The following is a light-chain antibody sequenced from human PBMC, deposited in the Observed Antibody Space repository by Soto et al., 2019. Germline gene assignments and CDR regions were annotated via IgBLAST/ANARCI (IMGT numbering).Light chain of an antibody. CDR1: SSDVGGYNY. CDR2: DVS. J-gene: IGLJ3*02. CDR3: CSFAGSYTGV. Sequence: QSVLTQPRSVSGSPGQSVTISCTGTSSDVGGYNYVSWYQQHPGKAPKLIIYDVSKRPSGVPDRFSGSKSDNTASLTISGLQAEDEADDYCCSFAGSYTGVFGGGTKVTVL. V-gene: IGLV2-11*01.